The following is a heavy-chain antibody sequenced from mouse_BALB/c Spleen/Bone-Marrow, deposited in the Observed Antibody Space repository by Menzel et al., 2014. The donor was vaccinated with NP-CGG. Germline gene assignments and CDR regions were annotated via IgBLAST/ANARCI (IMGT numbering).Heavy chain of an antibody. Sequence: VQLQQSGAELVKPGASVKLSCKASGYTFTIYYMFWVKQRPGQGLEWIGEINPSNGGTNFNEKFKSKATLTVDKSSGTAYMQLSSLTSEDSAVYYCTRNGPDSSGYPAWFAYWGQGTLVTVSA. CDR1: GYTFTIYY. CDR2: INPSNGGT. D-gene: IGHD3-2*01. CDR3: TRNGPDSSGYPAWFAY. V-gene: IGHV1S81*02. J-gene: IGHJ3*01.